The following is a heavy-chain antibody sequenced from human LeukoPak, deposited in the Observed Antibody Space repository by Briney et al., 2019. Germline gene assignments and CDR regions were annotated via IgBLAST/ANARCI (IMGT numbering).Heavy chain of an antibody. CDR3: ARGMYRVQTGDKSAGY. V-gene: IGHV3-21*01. J-gene: IGHJ4*02. Sequence: GGSLRLSCATSGFTFSSYSMNWVRQAPGKGLEWVSSITSSSSYIYYADSVKGRFTISRDNAKNSLYLQTNSLRAEDTAVYYCARGMYRVQTGDKSAGYWGQGTLVTVSS. CDR2: ITSSSSYI. D-gene: IGHD7-27*01. CDR1: GFTFSSYS.